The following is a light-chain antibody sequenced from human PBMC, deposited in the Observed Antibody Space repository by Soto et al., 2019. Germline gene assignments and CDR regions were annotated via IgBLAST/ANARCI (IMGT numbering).Light chain of an antibody. CDR1: QTVNTY. CDR3: QQRSSWPPYT. Sequence: EIVLTQSPATLSLSQGERATLSCRASQTVNTYLAWYQQKPGQAPRLLIYDASSRATGIPARFTGSGSGTDFTLTISSLEPEDFAVYYCQQRSSWPPYTFGQGTKVDIK. J-gene: IGKJ2*01. V-gene: IGKV3-11*01. CDR2: DAS.